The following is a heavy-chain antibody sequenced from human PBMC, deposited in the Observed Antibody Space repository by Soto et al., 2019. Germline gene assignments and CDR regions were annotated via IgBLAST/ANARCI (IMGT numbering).Heavy chain of an antibody. CDR3: ARRGSRGYYGSGTWFDP. J-gene: IGHJ5*02. CDR2: IYYSGST. Sequence: SETLSLTCTVSGGSISSSSYYWGWIRQPPGKGLEWIGSIYYSGSTYYNPSLKSRVTISVDTSKNQFSLKLSSVTAADTAVYYCARRGSRGYYGSGTWFDPWGQGTLVTVSS. D-gene: IGHD3-10*01. CDR1: GGSISSSSYY. V-gene: IGHV4-39*01.